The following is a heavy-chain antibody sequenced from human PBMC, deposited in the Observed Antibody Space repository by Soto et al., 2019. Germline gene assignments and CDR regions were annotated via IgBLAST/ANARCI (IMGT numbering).Heavy chain of an antibody. CDR1: GGSISSGGYY. J-gene: IGHJ4*02. V-gene: IGHV4-31*03. Sequence: SETLSLTCTVSGGSISSGGYYWSWIRQHPGKGLEWIGYIYYSGSTYYNPSLKSRVTISVDTSKNQFSLKLSSVTAADTAVYYCARDSRLGDSSGYYWGNFDYWGQGTLVTVSS. CDR2: IYYSGST. CDR3: ARDSRLGDSSGYYWGNFDY. D-gene: IGHD3-22*01.